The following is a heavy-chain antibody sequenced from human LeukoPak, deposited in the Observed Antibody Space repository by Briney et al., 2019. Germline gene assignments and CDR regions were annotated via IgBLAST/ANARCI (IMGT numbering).Heavy chain of an antibody. J-gene: IGHJ4*02. CDR1: GFTFSSYE. Sequence: GGSLRLSCAASGFTFSSYEMNWVRQAPGKGLEWVSHISSSGSSIYYADSVKGRFTISRDNAKNSLYLQINSLRVEDTAVYYCARENSFDYWGQGTLVTVSS. CDR2: ISSSGSSI. CDR3: ARENSFDY. V-gene: IGHV3-48*03.